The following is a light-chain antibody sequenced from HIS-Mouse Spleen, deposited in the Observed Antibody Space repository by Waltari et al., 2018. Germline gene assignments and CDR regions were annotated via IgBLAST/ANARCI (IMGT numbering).Light chain of an antibody. CDR2: EDN. Sequence: NFMLTQPHSVSESPGKTVTISCTGSSGSLARNYVQWYQQRPGSAPTTVIYEDNQRPSGVPDRFSGSIDSSSNSASLTISGLKTEDEADYYCQSYDSSNWVFGGGTKLTVL. V-gene: IGLV6-57*02. J-gene: IGLJ3*02. CDR1: SGSLARNY. CDR3: QSYDSSNWV.